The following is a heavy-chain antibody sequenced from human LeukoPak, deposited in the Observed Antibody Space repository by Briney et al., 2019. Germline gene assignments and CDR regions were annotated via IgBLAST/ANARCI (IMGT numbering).Heavy chain of an antibody. Sequence: PSETLSLTCTVSGGSVSSYYWSWIRQPPGKGLEWIGYIYYIGSTNSNPSLKSRVTISVDTSKNQFSLKLSSVTAADTAVYYCARHVRPLIPGYGGANDAFDIWGQGTMVTVSS. D-gene: IGHD4-23*01. V-gene: IGHV4-59*08. CDR2: IYYIGST. J-gene: IGHJ3*02. CDR3: ARHVRPLIPGYGGANDAFDI. CDR1: GGSVSSYY.